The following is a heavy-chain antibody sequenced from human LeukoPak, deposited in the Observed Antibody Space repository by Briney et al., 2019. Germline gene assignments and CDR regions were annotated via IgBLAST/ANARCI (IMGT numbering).Heavy chain of an antibody. Sequence: PGGSLRLSCAVSGFTLRRHGIHWVRQAPGKGLEWVAFTRYDDSNKYYADFVKGRFTISGDNSKNTLYLQMNSLRAEDTAVYYCAKDLDFGSSGYFDYWGQGTLVTVSS. CDR3: AKDLDFGSSGYFDY. D-gene: IGHD6-6*01. V-gene: IGHV3-30*02. CDR2: TRYDDSNK. CDR1: GFTLRRHG. J-gene: IGHJ4*02.